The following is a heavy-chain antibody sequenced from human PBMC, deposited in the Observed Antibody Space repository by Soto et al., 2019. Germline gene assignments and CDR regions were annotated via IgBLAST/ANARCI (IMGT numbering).Heavy chain of an antibody. V-gene: IGHV3-30-3*01. Sequence: GGSLRLSCAASGFTFSSYAMHWVRQAPGKGLEWVAVISYDGSNKYYADSVKGRFTISRDNSKNTLYLQMNSLRAEDTAVYYCARDHPLPWVAVAGDTFDYWGQGTLVTVSS. D-gene: IGHD6-19*01. CDR1: GFTFSSYA. CDR2: ISYDGSNK. CDR3: ARDHPLPWVAVAGDTFDY. J-gene: IGHJ4*02.